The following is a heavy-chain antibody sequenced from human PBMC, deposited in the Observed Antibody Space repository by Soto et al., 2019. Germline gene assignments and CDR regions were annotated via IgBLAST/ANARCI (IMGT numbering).Heavy chain of an antibody. D-gene: IGHD3-22*01. V-gene: IGHV3-23*01. CDR3: AADRDYYEDAFDI. Sequence: GGSLRLSCAASGFTFSSYAMSWVRQAPGKGLEWVSAISGSGGSTYYADSVKGRFTISRDNSKNTLYLQMNSLRSEDTAVYYCAADRDYYEDAFDIWGQGTMVTVSS. CDR2: ISGSGGST. CDR1: GFTFSSYA. J-gene: IGHJ3*02.